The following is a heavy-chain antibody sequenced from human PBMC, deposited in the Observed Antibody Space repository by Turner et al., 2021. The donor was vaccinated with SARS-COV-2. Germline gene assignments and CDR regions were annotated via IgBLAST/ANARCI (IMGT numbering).Heavy chain of an antibody. D-gene: IGHD2-15*01. CDR1: GFTFNSYW. V-gene: IGHV3-7*01. Sequence: EVQLVESGGGLVQPGGSLRLSCAASGFTFNSYWMSWVRQAPVKGLEWVANIKLDGSDEYSVDSVKGRFTISRDNAKNSLYLQMNSLRAEDTAVYYCVRVGGYCSGGSCYSLWFDPWGQGTLVTVSS. CDR3: VRVGGYCSGGSCYSLWFDP. CDR2: IKLDGSDE. J-gene: IGHJ5*02.